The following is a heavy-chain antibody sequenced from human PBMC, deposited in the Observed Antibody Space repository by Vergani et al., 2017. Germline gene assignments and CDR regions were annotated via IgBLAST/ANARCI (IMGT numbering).Heavy chain of an antibody. D-gene: IGHD2-2*01. CDR1: GFTFSNAW. CDR2: ISGSGGST. V-gene: IGHV3-23*04. Sequence: EVQLVESGGGLVKPGGSLRLSCAASGFTFSNAWMSWVRQAPGKGLEWVSAISGSGGSTYYADSGKGRFTISRDNSKNTVYRQMNSLIAEDTAVYYCARGCSSTSCYATTYYYYYMDVWGKGTTVTVSS. CDR3: ARGCSSTSCYATTYYYYYMDV. J-gene: IGHJ6*03.